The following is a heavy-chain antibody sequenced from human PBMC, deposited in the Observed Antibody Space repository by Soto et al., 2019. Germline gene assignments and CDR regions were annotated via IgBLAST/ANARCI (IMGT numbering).Heavy chain of an antibody. Sequence: ASVKVSCKTSGYTFTSFGISWVRQAPGQGLEWMGWISAYNGNTNYAQKLQGRVTMTTDTSTSTAYMELRSLRSDDTAVYYCARVFRKVYYYSSGHELFDYWGQRSLVLVSS. V-gene: IGHV1-18*01. D-gene: IGHD3-22*01. J-gene: IGHJ4*02. CDR1: GYTFTSFG. CDR2: ISAYNGNT. CDR3: ARVFRKVYYYSSGHELFDY.